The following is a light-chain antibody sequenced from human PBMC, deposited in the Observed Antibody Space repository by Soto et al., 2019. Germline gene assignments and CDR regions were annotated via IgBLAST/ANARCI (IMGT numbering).Light chain of an antibody. J-gene: IGLJ2*01. Sequence: QSVLTQPGSVCGSPGQSITISCAGTMRDVGAYNLVSWYQQHPGRAPQLIIYEVRNRPSGISFRFSGSKSGNTASLTISGLQAEDEADYYCSSYTSKSSLIFGGGTKVTVL. CDR3: SSYTSKSSLI. V-gene: IGLV2-14*01. CDR1: MRDVGAYNL. CDR2: EVR.